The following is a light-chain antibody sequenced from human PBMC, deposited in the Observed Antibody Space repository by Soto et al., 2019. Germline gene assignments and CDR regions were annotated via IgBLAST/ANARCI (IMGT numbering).Light chain of an antibody. V-gene: IGKV3-20*01. J-gene: IGKJ1*01. Sequence: ESVLTQSPGTLSLSPGERATLSCRASQSVRSSFLAWYQLKPGQAPRLLIYGASSRATGIPDRFGGSGSGTDFTLTISRLEPEDFAVYYCQQYDSSPWTFGQGTKVEIK. CDR1: QSVRSSF. CDR3: QQYDSSPWT. CDR2: GAS.